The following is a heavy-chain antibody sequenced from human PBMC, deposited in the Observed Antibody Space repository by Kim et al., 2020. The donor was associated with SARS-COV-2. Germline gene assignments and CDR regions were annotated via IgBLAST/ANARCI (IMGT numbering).Heavy chain of an antibody. CDR2: IIPILGIA. CDR1: GGTFSSYT. D-gene: IGHD6-19*01. J-gene: IGHJ4*02. CDR3: ARDWDSSGWYFNDY. V-gene: IGHV1-69*04. Sequence: SVKVSCKASGGTFSSYTISWVRQAPGQGLEWMGRIIPILGIANYAQKFQGRVTITADKSTSTAYMELSSLRSEDTAVYYCARDWDSSGWYFNDYWGQGTLVTVSS.